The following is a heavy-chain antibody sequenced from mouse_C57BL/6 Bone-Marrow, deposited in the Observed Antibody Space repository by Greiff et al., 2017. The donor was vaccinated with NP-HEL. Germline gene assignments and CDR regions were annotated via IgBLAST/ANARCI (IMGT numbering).Heavy chain of an antibody. CDR1: GYTFTDYY. J-gene: IGHJ1*03. V-gene: IGHV1-19*01. Sequence: EVQLQQSGPVLVKPGASVKMSCKASGYTFTDYYMNWVKQSHGKSLEWIGVINPYNGGTSYNQKFKGKATLTVDKSSSTAYMELNSLTSEDSAVYYSASPYYYGSHWYFDVWGTGTTVTVSS. D-gene: IGHD1-1*01. CDR2: INPYNGGT. CDR3: ASPYYYGSHWYFDV.